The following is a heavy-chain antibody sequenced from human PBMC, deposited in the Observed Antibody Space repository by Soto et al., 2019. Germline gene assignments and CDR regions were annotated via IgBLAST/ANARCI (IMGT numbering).Heavy chain of an antibody. V-gene: IGHV2-5*01. J-gene: IGHJ3*01. CDR3: AHREDSFDV. CDR1: GFSLSTREVS. CDR2: IYWNDDK. Sequence: QITLKESGPTLEKPTETLTLTCTFSGFSLSTREVSVGWIRQAPGEALEWLALIYWNDDKRYSTSLKSRLTVTKDTSEDQVVLTMTNVDPTDTATYYCAHREDSFDVWGQGTTVIVSS.